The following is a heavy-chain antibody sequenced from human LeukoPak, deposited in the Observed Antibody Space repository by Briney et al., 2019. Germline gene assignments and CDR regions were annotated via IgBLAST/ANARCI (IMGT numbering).Heavy chain of an antibody. CDR2: ISYDGSNK. Sequence: PGGSLRLSCAASGFTFSSYGMHWVRQAPGKGLEWVAVISYDGSNKYYADSVKGRFTISRDNSKNTLYLQMNSLRAEDTAVYYCAKSTYYDFWSGYPRWYYGMDVWGQGTTVTVSS. J-gene: IGHJ6*02. D-gene: IGHD3-3*01. CDR3: AKSTYYDFWSGYPRWYYGMDV. V-gene: IGHV3-30*18. CDR1: GFTFSSYG.